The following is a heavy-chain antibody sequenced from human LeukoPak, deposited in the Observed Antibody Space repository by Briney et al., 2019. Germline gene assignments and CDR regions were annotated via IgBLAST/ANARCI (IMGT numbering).Heavy chain of an antibody. J-gene: IGHJ4*02. Sequence: GGSLRLSCAASGLTLSSYWMHWVRQAPGKGLVWVSRINSDVSSTSYAASVKGRFTISRDNAKNMLYLQMNSLRAEDTAVYYCARRFDYWGQGTLVTVSS. CDR3: ARRFDY. V-gene: IGHV3-74*01. CDR2: INSDVSST. CDR1: GLTLSSYW.